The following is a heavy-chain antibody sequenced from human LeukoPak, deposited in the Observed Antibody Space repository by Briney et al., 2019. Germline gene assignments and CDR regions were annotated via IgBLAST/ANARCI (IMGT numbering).Heavy chain of an antibody. CDR3: ARAHIVGGTAAFDY. J-gene: IGHJ4*02. CDR1: GFTVSDNY. CDR2: IYSGGST. D-gene: IGHD1-26*01. Sequence: GGSLRLSCAASGFTVSDNYMSWVRQAPGKGLEWVSVIYSGGSTYYADSVKGRFTISRDNSKNTLYLQMNSLRAEDTAVYYCARAHIVGGTAAFDYWGQGTLVTVSS. V-gene: IGHV3-66*01.